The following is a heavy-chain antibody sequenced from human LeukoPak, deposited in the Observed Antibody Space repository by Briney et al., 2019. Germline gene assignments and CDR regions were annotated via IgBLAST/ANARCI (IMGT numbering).Heavy chain of an antibody. CDR1: AFTFSSYW. Sequence: GGSLRLSCAASAFTFSSYWMHWVRQAPGKGLEWVSRIKGDESSINYADSVEGRFTISRDNSKNTLYLQMNSLRAEDTAVYYCATHHTSRYSHYYFDYWGQGTLVTVSS. V-gene: IGHV3-74*01. D-gene: IGHD2-2*01. CDR2: IKGDESSI. CDR3: ATHHTSRYSHYYFDY. J-gene: IGHJ4*02.